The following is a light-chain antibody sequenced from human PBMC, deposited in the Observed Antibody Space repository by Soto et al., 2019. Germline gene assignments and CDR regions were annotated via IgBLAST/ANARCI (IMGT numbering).Light chain of an antibody. V-gene: IGKV3-20*01. CDR3: QQYGSSIT. CDR1: QSVSRSY. J-gene: IGKJ5*01. Sequence: EIVLTQSPGTLSLSPGARATLSCRASQSVSRSYFAWYQQKPGQAPRLLIYGASSRATGIPDRLSGSGSGTDFTLTISRMEPEDFAVYYCQQYGSSITFGQGTRLEIK. CDR2: GAS.